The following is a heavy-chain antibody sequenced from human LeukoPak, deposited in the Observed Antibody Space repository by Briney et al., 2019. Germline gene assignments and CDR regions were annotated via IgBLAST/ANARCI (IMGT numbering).Heavy chain of an antibody. CDR1: GSTFTSYW. D-gene: IGHD3-22*01. J-gene: IGHJ3*02. CDR2: IYPGDSDT. V-gene: IGHV5-51*01. CDR3: ARTNYYETSGWAAGLSPFDM. Sequence: GGSLQISCKGSGSTFTSYWIAWVRQLPGKGLEWMGVIYPGDSDTRYSPSFQGQFTISADKSVSTTFLQWSSLKASDTAMYYCARTNYYETSGWAAGLSPFDMWGRGTMVTVSS.